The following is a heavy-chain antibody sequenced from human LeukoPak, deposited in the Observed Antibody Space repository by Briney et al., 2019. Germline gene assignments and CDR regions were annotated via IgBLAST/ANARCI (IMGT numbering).Heavy chain of an antibody. CDR3: ARSARGSYYDSSGNSFDY. Sequence: SETLSLTCAVSGGSISSSYYYWGWIRQPPGKGLEWIGNVYYSGSTYYNPSLKSRVAISIDTSNNHFSLNLNSVTAADTAVYYCARSARGSYYDSSGNSFDYWGQGTLVTVSS. V-gene: IGHV4-39*07. D-gene: IGHD3-22*01. J-gene: IGHJ4*02. CDR2: VYYSGST. CDR1: GGSISSSYYY.